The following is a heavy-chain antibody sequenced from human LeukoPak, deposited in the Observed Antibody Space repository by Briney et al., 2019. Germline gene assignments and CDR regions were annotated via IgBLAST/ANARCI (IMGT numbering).Heavy chain of an antibody. D-gene: IGHD3-22*01. V-gene: IGHV4-59*01. CDR2: AYYSGST. CDR3: ARGLFYDSSGYLAY. J-gene: IGHJ4*02. Sequence: PSETLSLTCTVSGGSISTYYWSWIRQPPGKGLEWIGNAYYSGSTNYNPSLKSRVTISVDTSNNQFSLKLSSVTAADTAVYYCARGLFYDSSGYLAYWGQGTLVTVSS. CDR1: GGSISTYY.